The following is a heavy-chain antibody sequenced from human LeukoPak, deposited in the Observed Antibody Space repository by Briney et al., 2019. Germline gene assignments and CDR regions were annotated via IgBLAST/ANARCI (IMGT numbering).Heavy chain of an antibody. CDR1: GGSFSGYY. Sequence: SETPSFTCAVYGGSFSGYYWSWIRQPPGKGLEWIGEINHSGSTNYNPSLKSRVTISVDTSKNQFSLKLSSVTAADTAVYYCARGRPWIQLWHNYYYGMDVWGQGTTVTASS. V-gene: IGHV4-34*01. CDR2: INHSGST. J-gene: IGHJ6*02. D-gene: IGHD5-18*01. CDR3: ARGRPWIQLWHNYYYGMDV.